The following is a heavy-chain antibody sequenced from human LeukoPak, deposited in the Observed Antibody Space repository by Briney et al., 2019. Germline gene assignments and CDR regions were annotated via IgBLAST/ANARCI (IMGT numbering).Heavy chain of an antibody. CDR3: ARDNIRSVRGSCDY. CDR2: INTNTGNP. J-gene: IGHJ4*02. CDR1: GYTFTSYA. Sequence: ASVEVSCKASGYTFTSYAMNWVRQAPGQGLEWMGWINTNTGNPTYAQGFTGRFVFSLDTSVSTAYLQISSLKAEDTAVYYCARDNIRSVRGSCDYWGQGTLVTVSS. V-gene: IGHV7-4-1*02. D-gene: IGHD2-15*01.